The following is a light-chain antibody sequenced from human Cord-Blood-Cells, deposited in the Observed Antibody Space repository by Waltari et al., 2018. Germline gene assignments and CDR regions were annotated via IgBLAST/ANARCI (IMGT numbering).Light chain of an antibody. CDR1: ALPQQY. J-gene: IGLJ2*01. CDR2: KDS. V-gene: IGLV3-25*03. Sequence: SYELTQPPSVSVSPGQTARITCSGDALPQQYAYWYQQKPGQAPVLVIYKDSERPSVIPERFAGSSSGTTGTLTISGVQAEDEADYYCQSADSSGIPVVVGGGTKLTVL. CDR3: QSADSSGIPVV.